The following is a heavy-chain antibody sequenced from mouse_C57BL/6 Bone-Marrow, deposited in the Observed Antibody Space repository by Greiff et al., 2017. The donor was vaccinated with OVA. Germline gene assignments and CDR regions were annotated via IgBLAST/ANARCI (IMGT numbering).Heavy chain of an antibody. Sequence: QVQLQQPGAELVRPGSSVKLSCKASGYTFTSYWMDWVKQRPGQGLEWIGNIYPSDSETHYNQKFKDKATLTVDKSSSTAYMQLSSLTSEDSAVYYCAREGIYYWYFDVWGTGTTVTVSS. J-gene: IGHJ1*03. CDR3: AREGIYYWYFDV. CDR2: IYPSDSET. CDR1: GYTFTSYW. V-gene: IGHV1-61*01.